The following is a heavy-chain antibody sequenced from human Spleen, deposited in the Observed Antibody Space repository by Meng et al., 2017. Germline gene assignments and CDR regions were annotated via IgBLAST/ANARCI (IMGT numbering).Heavy chain of an antibody. J-gene: IGHJ4*02. D-gene: IGHD4-11*01. Sequence: QLHECGPGLVKPSQTLSLTCTVSGGSISSGGYYWSWIRQHPGKGLEWIGYIYYSGSTYYNPSLKSRVTISVDTSKNQFSLKLSSVTAADSAVYYCARGPTTMAHDFDYWGQGTLVTVSS. CDR2: IYYSGST. CDR3: ARGPTTMAHDFDY. V-gene: IGHV4-31*03. CDR1: GGSISSGGYY.